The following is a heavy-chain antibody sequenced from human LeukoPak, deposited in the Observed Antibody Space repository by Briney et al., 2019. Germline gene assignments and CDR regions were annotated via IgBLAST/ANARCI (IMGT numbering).Heavy chain of an antibody. D-gene: IGHD3-22*01. V-gene: IGHV3-30-3*01. J-gene: IGHJ5*02. CDR3: ARDTASTYNYYDSSGYYWFDP. Sequence: SLRLSCXASGFTXXSYAMHWVRQAPGKGLEWVAVISYDGSNKYYADSVKGRFTISRDNSKNTLYLQMNSLRAEDTAVYYCARDTASTYNYYDSSGYYWFDPWGQGTLVTVSS. CDR1: GFTXXSYA. CDR2: ISYDGSNK.